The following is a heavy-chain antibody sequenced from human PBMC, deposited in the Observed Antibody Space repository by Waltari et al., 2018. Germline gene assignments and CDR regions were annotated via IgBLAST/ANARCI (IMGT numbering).Heavy chain of an antibody. J-gene: IGHJ4*02. Sequence: EVQLVESGGALVQPGGSLRLSCATSGFTFSTYWMHWVRQAPGKGLMWVAHIGSDESRTTYAESVQGRFTISRDNAKNTVYLQMNSLRDDDTAVYYCVRDEPGDGLDYWGQGTLVTVSS. CDR3: VRDEPGDGLDY. D-gene: IGHD7-27*01. V-gene: IGHV3-74*03. CDR2: IGSDESRT. CDR1: GFTFSTYW.